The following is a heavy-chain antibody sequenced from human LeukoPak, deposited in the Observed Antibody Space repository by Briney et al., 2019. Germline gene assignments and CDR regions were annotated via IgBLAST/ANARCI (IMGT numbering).Heavy chain of an antibody. CDR1: GGSFSGYY. CDR2: IYISGSGST. J-gene: IGHJ6*03. D-gene: IGHD6-19*01. V-gene: IGHV4-4*07. CDR3: ARDKRVAVAGTYIYYYYMDV. Sequence: SGTLSLTCAVYGGSFSGYYWSWIRQPAGKGLEWIGRIYISGSGSTNYNPSLKSRVTMSVDTSKNQFSLKLSSVTAADTAVYYCARDKRVAVAGTYIYYYYMDVWGNGTTVTISS.